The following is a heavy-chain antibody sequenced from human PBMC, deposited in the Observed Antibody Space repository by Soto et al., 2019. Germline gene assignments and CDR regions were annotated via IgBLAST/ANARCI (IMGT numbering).Heavy chain of an antibody. J-gene: IGHJ4*02. CDR3: ARTTFYDIFTDYYSLFDY. V-gene: IGHV4-31*03. CDR1: GGSISSGSFY. D-gene: IGHD3-9*01. CDR2: ISDSGSS. Sequence: QVQLQESGPGLVKPSQTLTLTCTVSGGSISSGSFYWSWIRQHPGKGLEWIGHISDSGSSYYNPSHESRVSISVETSKNQFSLKLSAVTAADTAVYFCARTTFYDIFTDYYSLFDYWGQGTLVTVSS.